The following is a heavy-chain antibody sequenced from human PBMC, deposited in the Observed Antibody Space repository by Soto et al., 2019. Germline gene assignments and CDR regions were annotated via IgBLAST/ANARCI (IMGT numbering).Heavy chain of an antibody. J-gene: IGHJ6*02. CDR3: ARHTAMAVYYYGMDV. Sequence: GESLKISCKGSGYSFTSYWISWVRQMPGKGLEWMGRIDPSDSYTNYSPSFQGHVTISADKSISTAYLQWSSLKASDTAMYYCARHTAMAVYYYGMDVWGQGTTVTVS. V-gene: IGHV5-10-1*01. CDR2: IDPSDSYT. CDR1: GYSFTSYW. D-gene: IGHD5-18*01.